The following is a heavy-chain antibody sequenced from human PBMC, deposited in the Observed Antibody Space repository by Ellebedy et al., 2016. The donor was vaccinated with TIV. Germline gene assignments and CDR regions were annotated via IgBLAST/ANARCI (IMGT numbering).Heavy chain of an antibody. V-gene: IGHV4-4*02. D-gene: IGHD4-17*01. CDR3: ARDLEIDGDYPDYYGMDV. CDR2: IYHSGST. CDR1: GGSISSSNW. Sequence: SETLSLTCAVSGGSISSSNWWSWVRQPPGKGLEWIGEIYHSGSTNYNPSLKSRVTISVDTSKNQFSLKLSSVTAADTAVYYCARDLEIDGDYPDYYGMDVWGQGTTVTVSS. J-gene: IGHJ6*02.